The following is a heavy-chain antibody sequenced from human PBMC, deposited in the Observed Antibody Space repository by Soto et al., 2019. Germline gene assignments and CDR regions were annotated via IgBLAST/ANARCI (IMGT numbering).Heavy chain of an antibody. CDR3: ARDFGRHGAVDTTGWFDP. D-gene: IGHD3-3*01. J-gene: IGHJ5*02. V-gene: IGHV1-46*02. CDR1: GYTFKSFY. Sequence: QVQLVQSGAEVKKPGASVKVSCTASGYTFKSFYMHWVRQAPGQGLDWNGMINPTDRRESFAQKFQDRVTLTTDRPTSTVYMELSSLTREDTAVDFCARDFGRHGAVDTTGWFDPWGQGTLVTVSS. CDR2: INPTDRRE.